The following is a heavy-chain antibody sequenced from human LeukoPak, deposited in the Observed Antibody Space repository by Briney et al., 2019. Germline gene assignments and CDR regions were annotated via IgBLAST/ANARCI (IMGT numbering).Heavy chain of an antibody. V-gene: IGHV1-8*01. J-gene: IGHJ6*02. CDR2: MNPNSGNT. CDR1: GYTFTSYD. CDR3: ARGIVSPYYYYYGMDV. D-gene: IGHD3-16*02. Sequence: ASVKVSCKASGYTFTSYDINWVRQATGQGLEWMGWMNPNSGNTGYAQKFQGRVTMTRNTSISTAYMELSSLRSEDTAVYYCARGIVSPYYYYYGMDVWGQGTTATVSS.